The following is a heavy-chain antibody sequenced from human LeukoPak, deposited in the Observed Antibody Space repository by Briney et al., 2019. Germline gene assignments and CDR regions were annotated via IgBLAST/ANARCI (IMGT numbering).Heavy chain of an antibody. J-gene: IGHJ1*01. CDR3: ARSRDYGDSGSWYQH. CDR1: GYTFTGYY. Sequence: ASVKVSCKASGYTFTGYYMHWVRQAPGQGPEWMGWINPNSGGTNYAQKFQGRVTMTRDTSISTAYMELSRLRSDDTAVYYCARSRDYGDSGSWYQHWGQGTLVTVSS. CDR2: INPNSGGT. D-gene: IGHD4-17*01. V-gene: IGHV1-2*02.